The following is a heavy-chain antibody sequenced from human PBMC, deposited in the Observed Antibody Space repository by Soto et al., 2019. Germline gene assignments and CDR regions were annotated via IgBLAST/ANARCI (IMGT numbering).Heavy chain of an antibody. CDR3: AHSRRHYFDSSGSPYYFDY. V-gene: IGHV2-5*02. J-gene: IGHJ4*02. CDR2: FYWDDDK. Sequence: SGPTLVNPTQTLTLSCTFSGFSLSTTGVGVGWIRQPPGKALEWLALFYWDDDKYYSPSLRSRLTITKDTSKNQVILTMTNMDPVDTATYYCAHSRRHYFDSSGSPYYFDYWGQGTLVTVSS. CDR1: GFSLSTTGVG. D-gene: IGHD3-22*01.